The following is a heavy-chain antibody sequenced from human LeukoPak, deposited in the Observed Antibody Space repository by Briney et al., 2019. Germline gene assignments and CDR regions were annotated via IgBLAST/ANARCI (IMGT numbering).Heavy chain of an antibody. CDR1: GYTFTSYD. D-gene: IGHD6-6*01. J-gene: IGHJ5*02. CDR2: MNPNSGNT. Sequence: ASVKVSCKASGYTFTSYDINWVRQATGQGLEWMGWMNPNSGNTGYAQKFQGRVTMTRNTSISTAYMELSSLRSEDTAVYYCARRYGSSSVRPRFWFDPWGQGTLVTVSS. CDR3: ARRYGSSSVRPRFWFDP. V-gene: IGHV1-8*01.